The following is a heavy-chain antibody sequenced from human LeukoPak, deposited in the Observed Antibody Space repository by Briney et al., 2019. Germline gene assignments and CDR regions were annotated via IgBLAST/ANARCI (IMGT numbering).Heavy chain of an antibody. CDR1: GFTFVNYA. CDR2: VVGGGSTT. D-gene: IGHD2-8*02. Sequence: GGSLRLSCAASGFTFVNYAMSWVRQAPRKGLEWVSAVVGGGSTTFYADSVKGRFTISRDNSRNTVYLQINSLRAEDTAVYYCAKARLSTGWAYNDYWGQGTLVTVSS. V-gene: IGHV3-23*01. J-gene: IGHJ4*02. CDR3: AKARLSTGWAYNDY.